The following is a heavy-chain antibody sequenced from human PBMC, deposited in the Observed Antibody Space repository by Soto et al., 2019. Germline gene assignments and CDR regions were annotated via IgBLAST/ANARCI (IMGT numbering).Heavy chain of an antibody. D-gene: IGHD2-15*01. V-gene: IGHV1-18*01. CDR2: ISTYNGNT. CDR1: GYTFTTFG. Sequence: QVQLVQSGAEVKKPGASVKVSCKASGYTFTTFGISWVRQAPGQGLEWMGWISTYNGNTYYAPKFQGRVTVTTDTSTSTAYMELRSLRSDDTAVYYCGREYCRGGRCYSPDYWGQGTLVTGSS. J-gene: IGHJ4*02. CDR3: GREYCRGGRCYSPDY.